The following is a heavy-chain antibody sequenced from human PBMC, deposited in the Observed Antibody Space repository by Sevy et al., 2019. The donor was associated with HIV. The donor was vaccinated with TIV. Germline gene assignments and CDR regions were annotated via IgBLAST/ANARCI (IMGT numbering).Heavy chain of an antibody. Sequence: GGSLRLSCAASGFTFSDYYMSWIRQAPGKGLEWVSYISSSGSTIYYADSVKGRFTISRDNAKNSLCLQMNSLRAEDTAVYYCARSRNYCSGGSCYNAFDIWGQGTMVTVSS. J-gene: IGHJ3*02. V-gene: IGHV3-11*01. CDR2: ISSSGSTI. D-gene: IGHD2-15*01. CDR3: ARSRNYCSGGSCYNAFDI. CDR1: GFTFSDYY.